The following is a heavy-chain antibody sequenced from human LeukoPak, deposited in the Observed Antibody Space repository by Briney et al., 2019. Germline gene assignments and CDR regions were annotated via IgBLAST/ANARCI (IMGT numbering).Heavy chain of an antibody. V-gene: IGHV4-39*01. J-gene: IGHJ4*02. CDR2: IYYSGSA. CDR3: ARGAGGSGTDYFDY. D-gene: IGHD1-26*01. CDR1: GGSISSSSYY. Sequence: SETLSLTCTVSGGSISSSSYYWGWIRQPPGKGLEWIGNIYYSGSAYYNPSLKSRVTISVDTSKNQFSLKLASVTAADTAVYYCARGAGGSGTDYFDYWGQGTLVTVSS.